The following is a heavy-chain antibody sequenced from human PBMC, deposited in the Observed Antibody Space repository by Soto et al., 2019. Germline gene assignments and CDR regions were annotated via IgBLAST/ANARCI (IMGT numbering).Heavy chain of an antibody. J-gene: IGHJ6*03. CDR1: GFTFSSYS. Sequence: GGSLRLSCAASGFTFSSYSMNWVRQAPGKGLEWVSSISSSSSYIYYADSVKGRFTISRDNAKNSLYLQMNSLRAEDTAVYYCGRRAGGSCYGAGSYGPSYYYMDVWGKGTTVTVSS. D-gene: IGHD3-10*01. CDR3: GRRAGGSCYGAGSYGPSYYYMDV. CDR2: ISSSSSYI. V-gene: IGHV3-21*01.